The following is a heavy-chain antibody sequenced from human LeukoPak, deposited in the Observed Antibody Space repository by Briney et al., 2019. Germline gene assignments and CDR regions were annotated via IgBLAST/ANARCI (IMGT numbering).Heavy chain of an antibody. J-gene: IGHJ4*02. CDR2: INHSGST. Sequence: SETLSLTCAVYGGSFNGYYWSWIRQPPGKGLEWIGEINHSGSTNYNPSLKSRVTISVDTSKNQFSLKLSSVTAADTAVYYCARGQGVAVRGNFDYWGQGTLVTVSS. V-gene: IGHV4-34*01. D-gene: IGHD3-10*01. CDR3: ARGQGVAVRGNFDY. CDR1: GGSFNGYY.